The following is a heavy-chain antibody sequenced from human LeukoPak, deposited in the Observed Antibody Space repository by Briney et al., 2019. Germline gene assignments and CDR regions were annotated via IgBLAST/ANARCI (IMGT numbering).Heavy chain of an antibody. D-gene: IGHD6-19*01. CDR3: ARVGAVAGN. Sequence: GGSLRLSCAASGFTFSIYEINWVRQAPGKGLEWLSHISTSGSSIHYADSVKGRFTISRDNAKNSLYLQMNSLRAEDTAVYYCARVGAVAGNWGQGTLVTVSS. CDR2: ISTSGSSI. J-gene: IGHJ4*02. V-gene: IGHV3-48*03. CDR1: GFTFSIYE.